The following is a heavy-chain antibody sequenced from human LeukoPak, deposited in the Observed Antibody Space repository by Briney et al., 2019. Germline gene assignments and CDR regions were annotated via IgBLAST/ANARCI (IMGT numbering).Heavy chain of an antibody. J-gene: IGHJ4*02. CDR2: INPSGGST. CDR3: ARDHEYYYGSGSYYPGGCDY. CDR1: GYTFTSYY. Sequence: ASMKVSCKASGYTFTSYYMHWVRQAPGQGLEWMGIINPSGGSTSYAQKFQGRVTMTRDTSTSTVYMELSGLRSEDTAVYYCARDHEYYYGSGSYYPGGCDYWGQGTLVTVSS. V-gene: IGHV1-46*01. D-gene: IGHD3-10*01.